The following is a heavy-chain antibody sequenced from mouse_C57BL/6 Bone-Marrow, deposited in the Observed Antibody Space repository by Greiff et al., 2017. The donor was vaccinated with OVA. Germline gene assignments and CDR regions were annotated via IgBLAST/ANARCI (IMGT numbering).Heavy chain of an antibody. Sequence: EVKLQESGPELVKPGASVKISCKASGYSFTGYYMHWVKQSHGTILDWIGNIYPNNGVSSYNQKFKGKATLTVDKSSSTAYMELRSLTSEDSAVYYCARGTCFDDWGQGTTLTVSS. D-gene: IGHD3-3*01. V-gene: IGHV1-31*01. J-gene: IGHJ2*01. CDR2: IYPNNGVS. CDR3: ARGTCFDD. CDR1: GYSFTGYY.